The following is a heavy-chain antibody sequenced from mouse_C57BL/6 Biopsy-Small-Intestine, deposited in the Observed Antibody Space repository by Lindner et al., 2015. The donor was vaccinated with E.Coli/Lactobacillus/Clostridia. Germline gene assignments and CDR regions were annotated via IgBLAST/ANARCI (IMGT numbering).Heavy chain of an antibody. CDR2: INPYNGGT. CDR1: GYTFTDYY. CDR3: ARPTVNWYFDV. Sequence: VQLQESGPVLVKPGASVKMSCKASGYTFTDYYMNWVKQSHGKSLEWIGVINPYNGGTSYNQKFKGKATLTVDKSSSTAYMELRSLTSEDTAVYYCARPTVNWYFDVWGTGTTVTVSS. D-gene: IGHD1-1*01. V-gene: IGHV1-19*01. J-gene: IGHJ1*03.